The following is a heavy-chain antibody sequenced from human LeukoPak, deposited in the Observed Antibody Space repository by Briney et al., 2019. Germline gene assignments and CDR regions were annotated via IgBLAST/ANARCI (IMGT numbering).Heavy chain of an antibody. Sequence: GGSLRLSCAAAGFTFDDYAMHWVRQAPGKGLEWVSTINWNSGRMEYADSVKGRFTISRDNAKNSLYLQMNSLRDEDTALYYYAKDGQRRAVSVVTYMDVWGKGTTVTVSS. V-gene: IGHV3-9*01. CDR1: GFTFDDYA. J-gene: IGHJ6*03. CDR3: AKDGQRRAVSVVTYMDV. CDR2: INWNSGRM. D-gene: IGHD6-19*01.